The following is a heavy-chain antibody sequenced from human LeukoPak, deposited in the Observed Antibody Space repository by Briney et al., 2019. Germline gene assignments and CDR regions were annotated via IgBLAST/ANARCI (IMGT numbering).Heavy chain of an antibody. CDR3: ARRGTAYCRGGNCYSDKYFDY. V-gene: IGHV4-34*01. D-gene: IGHD2-15*01. CDR2: INYSGNT. J-gene: IGHJ4*02. CDR1: GGSLSGYY. Sequence: PSETLSLTCGVYGGSLSGYYWTWIRQTPGKGLEWIGEINYSGNTNYNRSLMSRVTISSDTSKNQFSLRLSSVTAADTAVYYCARRGTAYCRGGNCYSDKYFDYWGQGTQVTVSS.